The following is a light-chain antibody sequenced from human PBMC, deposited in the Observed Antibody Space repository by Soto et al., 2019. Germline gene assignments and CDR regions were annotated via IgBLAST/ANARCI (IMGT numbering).Light chain of an antibody. CDR1: QNITDW. CDR2: KAS. Sequence: DIQMTQSPSTLSASVGDRVTITCRASQNITDWLAWYQQKPGKAPKFLIYKASNLEGGVPSRFSGSGSGTAFTLTISSVQPDDFATYYCQYWDDYSWTFGQGTKVEIK. CDR3: QYWDDYSWT. V-gene: IGKV1-5*03. J-gene: IGKJ1*01.